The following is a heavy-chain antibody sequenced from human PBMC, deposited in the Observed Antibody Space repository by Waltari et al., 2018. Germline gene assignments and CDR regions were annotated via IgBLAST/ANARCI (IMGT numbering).Heavy chain of an antibody. CDR3: ARDRGRGIYLDS. CDR2: THGSGTT. V-gene: IGHV4-4*01. J-gene: IGHJ4*02. Sequence: GGWVRQSPVKGREWRGQTHGSGTTNYNPSIASRVSVSLDTSTDQFSLKMTSATAAGTAIYFCARDRGRGIYLDSWGQGTLVTVSP.